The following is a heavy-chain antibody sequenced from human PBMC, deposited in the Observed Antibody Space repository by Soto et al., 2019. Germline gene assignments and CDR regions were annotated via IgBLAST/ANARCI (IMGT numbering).Heavy chain of an antibody. Sequence: QVQLVESGGGVVQPGRSLRLSCAASRFTFSTYAMHWVRQAPGKGLEWVAVISYDGSNKYYADSVKGRFTISRDNSKNTLYLQMNSLRAEDTAVYYCARDYDYWGQGTLVTVSS. CDR2: ISYDGSNK. V-gene: IGHV3-30-3*01. J-gene: IGHJ4*02. CDR1: RFTFSTYA. CDR3: ARDYDY.